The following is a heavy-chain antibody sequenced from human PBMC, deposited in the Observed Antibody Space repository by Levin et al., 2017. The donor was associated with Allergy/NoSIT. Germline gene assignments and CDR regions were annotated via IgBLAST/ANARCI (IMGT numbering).Heavy chain of an antibody. CDR3: AKGNTIFGVGRLDY. D-gene: IGHD3-3*01. Sequence: AGGSLRLSCEVSGFTFSSRAMTWVRQAAGKGLEWVSGITGDGDDTHYADSVKGRFTISRDNSKNTLYLQMSSLRADDTATYYCAKGNTIFGVGRLDYWGQGTLVTVSS. J-gene: IGHJ4*02. V-gene: IGHV3-23*01. CDR2: ITGDGDDT. CDR1: GFTFSSRA.